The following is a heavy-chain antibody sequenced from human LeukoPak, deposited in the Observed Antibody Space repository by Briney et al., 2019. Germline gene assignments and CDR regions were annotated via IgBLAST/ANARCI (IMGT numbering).Heavy chain of an antibody. CDR1: GGSFSGYY. D-gene: IGHD6-19*01. CDR3: ARVIGIAVAAAPIIGSSYFDY. CDR2: INHSGST. J-gene: IGHJ4*02. Sequence: PSETLSLTCAVYGGSFSGYYWSWIRQPPGKGLEWIGEINHSGSTNYNPSLKSRVTISVDTSKNQFSLKLSSVTAADTAVYYCARVIGIAVAAAPIIGSSYFDYWGQGTLVTVSS. V-gene: IGHV4-34*01.